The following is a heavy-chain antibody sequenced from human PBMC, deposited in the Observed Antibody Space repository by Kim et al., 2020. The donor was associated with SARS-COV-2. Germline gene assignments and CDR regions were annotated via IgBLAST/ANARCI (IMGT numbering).Heavy chain of an antibody. J-gene: IGHJ6*02. CDR1: GYTFTSYG. CDR3: ARMVRGVIPYYYYGMDV. CDR2: ISAYNGKT. V-gene: IGHV1-18*01. Sequence: ASVKVSCKASGYTFTSYGISWVRQAPGQGLEWMGWISAYNGKTNYAQKLQGRVTMTTDTSPSTAYMELRSLRSDGTAVYYCARMVRGVIPYYYYGMDVWGQGTTVTVSS. D-gene: IGHD3-10*01.